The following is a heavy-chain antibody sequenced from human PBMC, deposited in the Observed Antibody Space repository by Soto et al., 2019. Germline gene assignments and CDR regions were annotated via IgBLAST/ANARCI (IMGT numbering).Heavy chain of an antibody. D-gene: IGHD2-15*01. CDR2: MNPNVGNS. V-gene: IGHV1-8*01. CDR1: GYTFTSYD. Sequence: QVQLVQSGAEVKKPGASVKVSCKASGYTFTSYDITWVRQATGQGLEWMGWMNPNVGNSGYAQKYQARVTLTRNTTISTAYMELSSLRYEDAAVYFCAGYPSNCSGGSCYVGGTDYWGQGTLVTVSS. J-gene: IGHJ4*02. CDR3: AGYPSNCSGGSCYVGGTDY.